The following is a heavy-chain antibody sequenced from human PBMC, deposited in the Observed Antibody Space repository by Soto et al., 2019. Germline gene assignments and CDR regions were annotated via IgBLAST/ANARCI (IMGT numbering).Heavy chain of an antibody. V-gene: IGHV4-39*07. Sequence: SETLSLTCDVSGGSISSSCYCWGWIRQPPGRELEWVGSLYYSGYKYYNPRLKSRVTMSVDQSKIQFSPKLRSVTAADTSVNCRASCYYSSVFYTEDFAFESRGQLAMVS. D-gene: IGHD3-22*01. J-gene: IGHJ3*02. CDR1: GGSISSSCYC. CDR3: ASCYYSSVFYTEDFAFES. CDR2: LYYSGYK.